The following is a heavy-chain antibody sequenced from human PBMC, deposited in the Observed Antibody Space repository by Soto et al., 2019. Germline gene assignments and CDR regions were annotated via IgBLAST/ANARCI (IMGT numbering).Heavy chain of an antibody. CDR1: GGTFSSYT. V-gene: IGHV1-69*08. J-gene: IGHJ4*02. CDR3: ARDPSPAASGY. CDR2: IIPILGIA. D-gene: IGHD2-2*01. Sequence: QVQLVQSGAEVKKPRSSVKVSCKASGGTFSSYTISWVRQAPGQGLEWMGRIIPILGIANYAQKFQGRVTITADKSTNTAYMELSSLRSEDTAVYYCARDPSPAASGYWGQGTLVTVSS.